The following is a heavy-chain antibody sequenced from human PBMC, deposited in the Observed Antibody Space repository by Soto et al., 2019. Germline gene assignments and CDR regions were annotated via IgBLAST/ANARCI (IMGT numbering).Heavy chain of an antibody. D-gene: IGHD2-21*02. CDR2: IYYSGST. CDR3: ARVGGKVVTPRLFDY. Sequence: SETLSLTCTVSGGSISSGGYYWSWIRQHPGKGLEWIGYIYYSGSTYYNPSLKSRVTISVDTSKNQFSLKLSSVTAADTAVYYCARVGGKVVTPRLFDYWGQGTLVTVSS. CDR1: GGSISSGGYY. V-gene: IGHV4-31*03. J-gene: IGHJ4*02.